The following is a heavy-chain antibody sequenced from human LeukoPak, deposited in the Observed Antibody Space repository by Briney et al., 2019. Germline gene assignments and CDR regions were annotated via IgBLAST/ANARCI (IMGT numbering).Heavy chain of an antibody. CDR1: GFTFSSYA. D-gene: IGHD6-13*01. Sequence: GGSLRLSCAASGFTFSSYAMHWVRQAPGKGLEWVAVISYDGSNKYYADSVKGRFTISRDNSKNTLYLQMNSLRAEDTAVYYCARESSSWYHLDYWGQGTLVTVSS. CDR3: ARESSSWYHLDY. V-gene: IGHV3-30-3*01. J-gene: IGHJ4*02. CDR2: ISYDGSNK.